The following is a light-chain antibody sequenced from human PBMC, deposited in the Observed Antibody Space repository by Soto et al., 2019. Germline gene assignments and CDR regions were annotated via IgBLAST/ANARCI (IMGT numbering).Light chain of an antibody. V-gene: IGLV2-14*01. J-gene: IGLJ1*01. Sequence: SALTQPASVSGSPGQSITISCTGTSSDVAGYNSVSWYQYRPGKAPKLMIYEVSSRPSEVSNRFSGSKSGNTASLTISGLQVEDEADYFCSSYTSTSTLHVFGTGTKLTVL. CDR3: SSYTSTSTLHV. CDR1: SSDVAGYNS. CDR2: EVS.